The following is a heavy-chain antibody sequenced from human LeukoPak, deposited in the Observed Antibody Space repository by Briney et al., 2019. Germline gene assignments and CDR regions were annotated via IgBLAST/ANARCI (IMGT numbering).Heavy chain of an antibody. CDR2: IYYSGST. J-gene: IGHJ6*03. V-gene: IGHV4-59*12. CDR3: ARRGYSYYYYMDV. Sequence: SETLSLTCTVSGGSISSYYWSWIRQPPGKGLEWIGYIYYSGSTNYNPSLKSRVTISVDTSKNQFSLKLSSVTAADTAVYYCARRGYSYYYYMDVWGKGTTVTVSS. CDR1: GGSISSYY.